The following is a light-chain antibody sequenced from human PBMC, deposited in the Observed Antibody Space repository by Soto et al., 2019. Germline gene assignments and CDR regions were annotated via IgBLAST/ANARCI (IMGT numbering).Light chain of an antibody. CDR1: QGVSSW. CDR3: HQSGSFPLT. V-gene: IGKV1D-12*01. J-gene: IGKJ4*01. CDR2: AAS. Sequence: DIQMTQSPSSVSASIGDRVTITCRASQGVSSWLAWYQQKPGKAPKLLIYAASTLQSGVPSRFSGSGSGTYFTLTITSLQPEDFASYYCHQSGSFPLTYGGGTKVEIK.